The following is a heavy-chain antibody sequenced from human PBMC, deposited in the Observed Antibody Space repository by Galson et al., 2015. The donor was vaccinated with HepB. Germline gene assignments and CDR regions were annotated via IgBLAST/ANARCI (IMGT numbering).Heavy chain of an antibody. V-gene: IGHV3-30*18. J-gene: IGHJ3*02. CDR3: AKGGYYDSPDAFDI. Sequence: SLRLSCAASGFTFSSYGMHWVRQAPGKGLEWVAVISYDGSNKYYADSVKGRFTISRDNSKNTLYLQMNSLRAEDTAVYYCAKGGYYDSPDAFDIWGQGTMVTVSS. CDR1: GFTFSSYG. D-gene: IGHD3-22*01. CDR2: ISYDGSNK.